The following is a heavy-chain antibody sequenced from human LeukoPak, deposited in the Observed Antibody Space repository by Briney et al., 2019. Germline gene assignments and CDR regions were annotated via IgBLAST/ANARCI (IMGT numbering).Heavy chain of an antibody. D-gene: IGHD3-10*01. CDR3: AKNYYGSGSPYNWFDP. V-gene: IGHV3-23*01. CDR1: GFTFSSYA. J-gene: IGHJ5*02. Sequence: PGGSLGLSCAASGFTFSSYAMCWVRQAPGKGLEWVSAISGSGGSTYYADSVKGRFTISRDNSKNTLYLQMNSLRAEDTAVYYCAKNYYGSGSPYNWFDPWGQGTLVTVSS. CDR2: ISGSGGST.